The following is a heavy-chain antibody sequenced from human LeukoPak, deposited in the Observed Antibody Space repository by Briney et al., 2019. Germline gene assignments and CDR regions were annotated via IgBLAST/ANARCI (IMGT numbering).Heavy chain of an antibody. V-gene: IGHV3-53*05. CDR1: GFTVSSNY. CDR2: IYSGGST. D-gene: IGHD1-26*01. Sequence: GGSLRLSCAASGFTVSSNYMSWVRQAPGKGPEWVSVIYSGGSTYYADSVKGRFTISRDNSKNTLYLQMNSLRAEDTAVYYCAKSLVGAVDYWGQGTLVTVSS. J-gene: IGHJ4*02. CDR3: AKSLVGAVDY.